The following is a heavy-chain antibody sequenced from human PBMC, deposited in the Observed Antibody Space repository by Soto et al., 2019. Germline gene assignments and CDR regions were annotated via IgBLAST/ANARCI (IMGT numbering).Heavy chain of an antibody. V-gene: IGHV1-69*13. CDR3: ARDPPGIAVAGTT. J-gene: IGHJ5*02. CDR2: IIPIFGTA. CDR1: GGTFSSYA. Sequence: GASVKVSCKASGGTFSSYAISWVRQAPGQGLEWMGGIIPIFGTANYAQKFQVRVTITADESTSTAYMELSSLRSEDTAVYYCARDPPGIAVAGTTWGQGTLVTVSS. D-gene: IGHD6-19*01.